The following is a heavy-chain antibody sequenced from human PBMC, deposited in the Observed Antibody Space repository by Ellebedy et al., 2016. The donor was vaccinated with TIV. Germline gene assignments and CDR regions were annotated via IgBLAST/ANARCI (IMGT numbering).Heavy chain of an antibody. D-gene: IGHD3-22*01. J-gene: IGHJ5*02. CDR2: IITLHGIT. Sequence: ASVKVSCKASGDTFTDYAFSWVRQAPGQGLEWMGKIITLHGITNYAQKFQGRVTITGDTSTSTVYMELSSLRSEDTAIYYCARDEVYSDSSGASNWFDPWGQGTLVTVSS. V-gene: IGHV1-69*04. CDR1: GDTFTDYA. CDR3: ARDEVYSDSSGASNWFDP.